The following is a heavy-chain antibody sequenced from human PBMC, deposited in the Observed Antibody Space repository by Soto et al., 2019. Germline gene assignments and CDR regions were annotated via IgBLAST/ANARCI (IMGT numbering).Heavy chain of an antibody. V-gene: IGHV6-1*01. CDR1: GDIVFSNTAT. CDR2: TYYRSQWHN. Sequence: SQTLSLTCAISGDIVFSNTATWNWIRQSPSRGLEWLGRTYYRSQWHNDYEESVKSRITINPDTSKNQFSLQLNSVTPEDTAVYYCAREGGFLSEALDIWGRGTMVTVSS. D-gene: IGHD3-10*01. CDR3: AREGGFLSEALDI. J-gene: IGHJ3*02.